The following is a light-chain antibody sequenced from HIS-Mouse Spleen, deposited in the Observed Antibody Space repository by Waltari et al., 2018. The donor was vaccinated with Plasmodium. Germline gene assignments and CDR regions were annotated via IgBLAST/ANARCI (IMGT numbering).Light chain of an antibody. CDR2: RNN. CDR1: SSNLGSNY. Sequence: QSVLTQPPSASGTPGQRVTLSCSGSSSNLGSNYVYWYQQLPGPAPKLLIYRNNQRPSGVPDRFSGSKSGTSASLAISGLRSEDEADYYCAAWDDSLSGPVFGGGTKLTVL. J-gene: IGLJ3*02. CDR3: AAWDDSLSGPV. V-gene: IGLV1-47*01.